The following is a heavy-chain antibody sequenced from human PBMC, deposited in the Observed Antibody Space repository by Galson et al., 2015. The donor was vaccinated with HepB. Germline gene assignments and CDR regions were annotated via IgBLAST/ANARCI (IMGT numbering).Heavy chain of an antibody. D-gene: IGHD1-1*01. V-gene: IGHV6-1*01. CDR3: VRATSNWDATINNAFDT. J-gene: IGHJ3*02. CDR2: TYYRSKWYD. Sequence: CAISGDSVSTDSATWNWIRQSPSRGLEWLGRTYYRSKWYDTYAASVQGRIIVNPDTSKNQFSLQLHSVTPEDTAVYYCVRATSNWDATINNAFDTWGQGTKVTVSS. CDR1: GDSVSTDSAT.